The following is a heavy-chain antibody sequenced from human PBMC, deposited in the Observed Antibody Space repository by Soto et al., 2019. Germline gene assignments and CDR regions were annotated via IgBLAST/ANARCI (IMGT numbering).Heavy chain of an antibody. D-gene: IGHD3-10*01. J-gene: IGHJ6*02. CDR2: IYYSGST. CDR3: ARARMVRGIIYYYGMDV. V-gene: IGHV4-31*03. Sequence: PSETRSLTCTGSAGSSSSDGNYCSCIRQHPGKVLEWIGYIYYSGSTNYNPSLKSRFTISVDTSKNQFSLKLNSVTAADTAVYYCARARMVRGIIYYYGMDVSGPAPPVTVSS. CDR1: AGSSSSDGNY.